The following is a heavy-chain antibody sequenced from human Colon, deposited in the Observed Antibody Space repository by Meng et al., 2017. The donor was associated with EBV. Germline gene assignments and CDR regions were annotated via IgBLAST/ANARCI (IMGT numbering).Heavy chain of an antibody. D-gene: IGHD1-26*01. V-gene: IGHV4-34*01. J-gene: IGHJ4*02. CDR2: ITHRGST. CDR3: ASSHSSKVGARRLDY. CDR1: GGVFSGYY. Sequence: QVALQEGGVGPVKPSGTLAPPRGGHGGVFSGYYWTLIRQPPGKGLEWIGEITHRGSTNYNPFLKSRVTISVDTSKKQFSLKLTSVTAADTAVYYCASSHSSKVGARRLDYWGQGTLVTVSS.